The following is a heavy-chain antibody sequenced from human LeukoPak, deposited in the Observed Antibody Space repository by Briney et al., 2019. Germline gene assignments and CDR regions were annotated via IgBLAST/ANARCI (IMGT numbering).Heavy chain of an antibody. V-gene: IGHV1-58*02. CDR3: ARGPVVVGATYYYYMDV. CDR1: GFTFTSSA. J-gene: IGHJ6*03. Sequence: SVKVSCKASGFTFTSSAMQWVRHARGQRLEWIGWIVVGSGNTNYAQKFQGRVTMTRDTSISTAYMELSRLRSDDTAVYYCARGPVVVGATYYYYMDVWGKGTTVTVSS. CDR2: IVVGSGNT. D-gene: IGHD1-26*01.